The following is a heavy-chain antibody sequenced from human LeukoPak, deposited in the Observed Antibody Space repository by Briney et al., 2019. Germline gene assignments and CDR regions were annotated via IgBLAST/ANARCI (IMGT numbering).Heavy chain of an antibody. J-gene: IGHJ4*02. Sequence: PGGSLRLSRAASGFTFSSYSMNWVRQAPGKGLEWVSSISSSSSYIYYADSVKGRFTISRDNAKNSLYLQMNSLRAEDTAVYYCARDFKRGGIQPPPGISDYWGQGTLVTVSS. V-gene: IGHV3-21*01. CDR2: ISSSSSYI. D-gene: IGHD2-15*01. CDR1: GFTFSSYS. CDR3: ARDFKRGGIQPPPGISDY.